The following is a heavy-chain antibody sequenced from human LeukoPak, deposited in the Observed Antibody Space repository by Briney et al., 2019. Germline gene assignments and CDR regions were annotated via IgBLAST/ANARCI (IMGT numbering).Heavy chain of an antibody. V-gene: IGHV4-59*01. Sequence: SSETLSLTCTVSGGSISSYYWSWIRQPPGKGLEWIGYIYYSGSTNYNPSLKSRVTISVDTSKNQFSLKLSSVTAADTAVYYCASFPIVVVVAANWGQGTLVTVS. D-gene: IGHD2-15*01. CDR2: IYYSGST. J-gene: IGHJ4*02. CDR1: GGSISSYY. CDR3: ASFPIVVVVAAN.